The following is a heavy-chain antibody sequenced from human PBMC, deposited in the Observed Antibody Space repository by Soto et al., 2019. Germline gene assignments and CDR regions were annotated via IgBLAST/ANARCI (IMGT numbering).Heavy chain of an antibody. CDR3: ARETAYHYDRRGYWTQLHDF. CDR2: ISAYNGNT. Sequence: SVKLSCEAPRYTLASCGLSWVRQDHRKGLEWMGWISAYNGNTNYAQKLQGRVTMTTDTSTSTAYMELSSLRSEDTAVYYCARETAYHYDRRGYWTQLHDFWGQGTLVTVSS. V-gene: IGHV1-18*01. J-gene: IGHJ4*02. CDR1: RYTLASCG. D-gene: IGHD3-22*01.